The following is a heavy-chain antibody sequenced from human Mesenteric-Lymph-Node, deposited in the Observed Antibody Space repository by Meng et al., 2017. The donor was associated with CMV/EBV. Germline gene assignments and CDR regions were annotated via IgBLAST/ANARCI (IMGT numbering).Heavy chain of an antibody. D-gene: IGHD3-10*01. CDR2: IYHSGST. Sequence: VSGGSISVRIWWSWVRQPPGKGLEWIGEIYHSGSTNYNPSLKSRVTISVDKSKNQFSLKLSSVTAADTAVYYCARAKTGFGAWYFDLWGRGTLVTVSS. V-gene: IGHV4-4*02. CDR1: GGSISVRIW. J-gene: IGHJ2*01. CDR3: ARAKTGFGAWYFDL.